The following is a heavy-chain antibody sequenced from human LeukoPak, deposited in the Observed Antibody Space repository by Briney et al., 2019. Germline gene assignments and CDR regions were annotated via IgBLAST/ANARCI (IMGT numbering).Heavy chain of an antibody. CDR1: GGTFSSYA. CDR3: ARGARTVTTRLAFDY. CDR2: IIPIFGTA. V-gene: IGHV1-69*13. Sequence: ASVKVSCKASGGTFSSYAISWVRQAPGQGLEWMGGIIPIFGTANYAQKFQGRVTITADESTSTAYMELSSLRSEDTAVYYCARGARTVTTRLAFDYWGQGTLVTVSS. D-gene: IGHD4-11*01. J-gene: IGHJ4*02.